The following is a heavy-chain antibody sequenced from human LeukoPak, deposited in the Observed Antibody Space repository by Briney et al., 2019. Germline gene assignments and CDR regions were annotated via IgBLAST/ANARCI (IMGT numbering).Heavy chain of an antibody. J-gene: IGHJ4*02. Sequence: GGSLRLSCAASGFIFTNFGMHWVRQAPGKGLEWVAVIWYDESKEYYVDSVQGRFTISRDTSKNTLYLQMTSLRADDTAVYYCVRDGGAGFDYWGQGTLVSVSS. V-gene: IGHV3-33*01. D-gene: IGHD6-19*01. CDR3: VRDGGAGFDY. CDR2: IWYDESKE. CDR1: GFIFTNFG.